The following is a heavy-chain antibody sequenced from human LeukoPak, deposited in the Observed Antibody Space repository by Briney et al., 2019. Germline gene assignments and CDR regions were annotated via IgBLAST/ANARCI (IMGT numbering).Heavy chain of an antibody. J-gene: IGHJ4*02. CDR2: ISACNGNT. CDR3: ARDQILAEQWLVRDPTNFDY. Sequence: GASVKVSCKASGYTFTSYGISWVRQAPGQGLEWMGWISACNGNTNYAQKLQGRVTMTTDTSTSTAYMELRSLRSDDTAVYYCARDQILAEQWLVRDPTNFDYWGQGTLVTVSS. CDR1: GYTFTSYG. D-gene: IGHD6-19*01. V-gene: IGHV1-18*01.